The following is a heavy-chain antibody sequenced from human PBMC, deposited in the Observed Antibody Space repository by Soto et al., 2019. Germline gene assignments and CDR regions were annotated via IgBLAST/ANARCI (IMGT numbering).Heavy chain of an antibody. Sequence: SETLSLTCTVSGGSISSSSYYWGWIRQPPGKGLEWIGSIYYSGSTYYNPSLKSRVTISVDTSKNQFSLKLSSVTAADTAVYYCARQKTPFLEWLLETFDYWGQGTLVTVSS. V-gene: IGHV4-39*01. D-gene: IGHD3-3*02. J-gene: IGHJ4*02. CDR1: GGSISSSSYY. CDR3: ARQKTPFLEWLLETFDY. CDR2: IYYSGST.